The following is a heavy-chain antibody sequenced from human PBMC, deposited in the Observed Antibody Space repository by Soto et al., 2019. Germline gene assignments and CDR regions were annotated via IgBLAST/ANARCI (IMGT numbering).Heavy chain of an antibody. CDR3: ARTPTRGASAWLDP. D-gene: IGHD1-26*01. Sequence: QVQLQQWGSGLLKPSETLSLTCAIYGGSFSDYYWHWIRQAPGKGLEWIGEIHLSGRVNFTPSLKSRATLSMGTSKNQFFLTLRSVTAADTAVYYCARTPTRGASAWLDPWGRGNLVTVSS. V-gene: IGHV4-34*01. CDR1: GGSFSDYY. CDR2: IHLSGRV. J-gene: IGHJ5*02.